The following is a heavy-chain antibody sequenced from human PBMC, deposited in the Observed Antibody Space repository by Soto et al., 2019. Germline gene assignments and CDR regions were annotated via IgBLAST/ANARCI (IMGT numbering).Heavy chain of an antibody. J-gene: IGHJ2*01. CDR2: IESDGSST. Sequence: EEQLVESGGGLVQPGGSLRLSCAASGSTFSTDWMHWVRQAPGKGLVWVSRIESDGSSTSYADSVRGRFTISRDNAKNTLYLQMNSLRAEDTAVYFCARGGSGHCNWYLDLWGRGTLVTVSS. CDR1: GSTFSTDW. CDR3: ARGGSGHCNWYLDL. V-gene: IGHV3-74*01. D-gene: IGHD3-10*01.